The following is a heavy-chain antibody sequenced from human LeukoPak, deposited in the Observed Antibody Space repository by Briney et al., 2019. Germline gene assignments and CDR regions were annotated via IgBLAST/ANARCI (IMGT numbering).Heavy chain of an antibody. CDR3: AKDWRDSSSWYGAFDI. Sequence: GGSLRLSCAASGFTFDDYAMHRVRQAPGKGLEWVSLISGDGGSTYYADSVKGRFTISRDNSKNSLYLQMNSLRTEDTALYYCAKDWRDSSSWYGAFDIWGQGTMVTVSS. CDR2: ISGDGGST. CDR1: GFTFDDYA. D-gene: IGHD6-13*01. J-gene: IGHJ3*02. V-gene: IGHV3-43*02.